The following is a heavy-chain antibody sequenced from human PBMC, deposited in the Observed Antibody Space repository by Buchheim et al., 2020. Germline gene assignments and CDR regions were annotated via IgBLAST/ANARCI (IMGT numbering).Heavy chain of an antibody. CDR1: GFTFSSYG. CDR3: ARVLVGGNPMDH. Sequence: EVQLVESGGGLVKPGGSLRLSCAASGFTFSSYGMSWVRQSPGKGLEWVSGISASGGSTYYADSVKGRFTISRDTSNNTMYLQMNSLRAEDTAVYYCARVLVGGNPMDHWGQGTL. CDR2: ISASGGST. D-gene: IGHD4-23*01. V-gene: IGHV3-23*04. J-gene: IGHJ4*02.